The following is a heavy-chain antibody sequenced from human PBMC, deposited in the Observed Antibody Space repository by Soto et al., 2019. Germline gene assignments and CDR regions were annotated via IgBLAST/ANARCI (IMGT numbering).Heavy chain of an antibody. CDR1: GFTFSSYG. Sequence: GGSLRLSCAASGFTFSSYGMHWVRQAPGKGLEWVAVIWYDGSNKYYADSVKGRFTISRDNSKNTLYLQMNSLRAEDTAVYYCARSSSILWWPIDYWGQGTLVTVSS. J-gene: IGHJ4*02. CDR3: ARSSSILWWPIDY. V-gene: IGHV3-33*01. D-gene: IGHD2-21*01. CDR2: IWYDGSNK.